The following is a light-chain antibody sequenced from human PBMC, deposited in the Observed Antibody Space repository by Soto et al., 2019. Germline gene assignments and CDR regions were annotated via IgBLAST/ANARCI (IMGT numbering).Light chain of an antibody. J-gene: IGLJ2*01. CDR3: AAWDDSLNVPV. CDR2: SNN. CDR1: SSNIGSNT. V-gene: IGLV1-44*01. Sequence: QSVLTQPPSASGTPGQRVTISCSGSSSNIGSNTVNWYQQLPGTAPKLLIYSNNQRPSGVPDRFSGSKSGTSASLAISGLQSEDEADYYCAAWDDSLNVPVFGAGTKLTFL.